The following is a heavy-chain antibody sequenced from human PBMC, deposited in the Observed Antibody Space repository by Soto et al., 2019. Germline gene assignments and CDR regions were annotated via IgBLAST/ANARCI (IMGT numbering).Heavy chain of an antibody. D-gene: IGHD1-7*01. CDR2: INAGNGNT. CDR1: GYTFTSYA. J-gene: IGHJ4*02. V-gene: IGHV1-3*01. CDR3: ARPLENWNSYLDY. Sequence: QVQLVQSGAEVKKPGASVKVSCKASGYTFTSYAMHWVRQAPGQRLEWMGWINAGNGNTKHSQKFQGRVTITRYTSASTAYREVSSLRSEDAAVYYCARPLENWNSYLDYWGQGTLVTVSS.